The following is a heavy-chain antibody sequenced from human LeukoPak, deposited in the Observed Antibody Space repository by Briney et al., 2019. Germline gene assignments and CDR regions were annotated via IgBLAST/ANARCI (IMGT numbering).Heavy chain of an antibody. D-gene: IGHD3-10*01. CDR3: ARADQLRWFGDPRRPYYYGMDV. J-gene: IGHJ6*02. CDR1: GYSFPDYW. Sequence: ESLKISCKASGYSFPDYWIGWVRQPPGKGLEWMGIIYPGDSDTRYSLSFQGQVTISAEKSISTAYLQWSSLKASDIAMYYCARADQLRWFGDPRRPYYYGMDVWGQGTTVTVSS. V-gene: IGHV5-51*01. CDR2: IYPGDSDT.